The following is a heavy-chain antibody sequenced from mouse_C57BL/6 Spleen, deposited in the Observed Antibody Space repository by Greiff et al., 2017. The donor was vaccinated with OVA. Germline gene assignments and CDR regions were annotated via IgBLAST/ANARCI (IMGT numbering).Heavy chain of an antibody. D-gene: IGHD3-2*02. CDR1: GFTFSDYG. Sequence: EVQGVESGGGLVKPGGSLKLSCAASGFTFSDYGMHWVRQAPEKGLEWVAYISSGSSTIYYADTVKGRFTISRDNAKNTLFLQMTSLRSEDTAMYYCARGGLRLRGYFDYWGQGTTLTVSS. V-gene: IGHV5-17*01. J-gene: IGHJ2*01. CDR3: ARGGLRLRGYFDY. CDR2: ISSGSSTI.